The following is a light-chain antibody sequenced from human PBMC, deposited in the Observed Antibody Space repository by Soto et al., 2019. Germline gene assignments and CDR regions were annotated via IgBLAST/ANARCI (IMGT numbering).Light chain of an antibody. CDR2: DNN. V-gene: IGLV1-51*01. CDR1: SSNIGNNY. CDR3: GTWDSSLRPLYV. Sequence: TQPPSVSAAPGQKVTTSCSGSSSNIGNNYVSWYQQLPGTAPKLLIYDNNKRPSGIPDRFSGSKSGTSATLGITGLQTGDEADYYWGTWDSSLRPLYVLEIGTKATVL. J-gene: IGLJ1*01.